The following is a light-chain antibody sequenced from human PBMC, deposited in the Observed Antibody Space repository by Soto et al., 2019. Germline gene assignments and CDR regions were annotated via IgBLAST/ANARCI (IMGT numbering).Light chain of an antibody. CDR3: QQYQYGTSQA. CDR2: AAS. Sequence: MTLSPADLSLSKGETATLYCRAGQRINTNLAWYQQNPGQAPRLLIYAASTRATGIPDRFSGSGSGTDFTLTISRLEPEDFAVYYCQQYQYGTSQAFGQGTKVDIK. CDR1: QRINTN. J-gene: IGKJ1*01. V-gene: IGKV3D-15*01.